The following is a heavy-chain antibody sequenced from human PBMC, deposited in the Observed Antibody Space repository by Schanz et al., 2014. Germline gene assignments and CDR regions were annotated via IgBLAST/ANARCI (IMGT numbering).Heavy chain of an antibody. CDR1: GFTVSSHY. D-gene: IGHD4-17*01. Sequence: EVQLVESGGGLIQPGGSLRLSCVASGFTVSSHYMSWVRQAPGKGLAWVSAISGSGGSTYYADSVKGRFTISRDNSKNTLYLQMNSLRAEDMALYYCAKDPHKDYGGKPQALDIWGQGTMVTVSS. CDR2: SGSGGST. V-gene: IGHV3-53*01. CDR3: AKDPHKDYGGKPQALDI. J-gene: IGHJ3*02.